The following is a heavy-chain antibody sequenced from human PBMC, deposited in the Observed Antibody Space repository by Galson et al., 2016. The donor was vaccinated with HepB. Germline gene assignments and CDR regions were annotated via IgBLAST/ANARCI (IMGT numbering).Heavy chain of an antibody. V-gene: IGHV3-23*01. CDR2: IRGSGDST. CDR3: AKDPRLLLFWSSYFDY. D-gene: IGHD3-22*01. Sequence: SLRLSCAASGFTFSNFAMSWVRQAPGKGLEWVSGIRGSGDSTYYADSVKGRFTISRDNSKNTLYLQMNSLRAEDTAVYYCAKDPRLLLFWSSYFDYWGQGTLVTVSS. J-gene: IGHJ4*02. CDR1: GFTFSNFA.